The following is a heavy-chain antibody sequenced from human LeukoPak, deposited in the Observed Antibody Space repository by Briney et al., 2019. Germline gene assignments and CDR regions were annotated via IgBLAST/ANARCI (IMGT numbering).Heavy chain of an antibody. CDR2: ISSSGSML. V-gene: IGHV3-11*01. CDR1: GFTFSDYY. D-gene: IGHD2-21*01. CDR3: AKDQVISGSEASDI. J-gene: IGHJ3*02. Sequence: GGSLRLSCTVSGFTFSDYYMSWVRQAPGKGLEWVSYISSSGSMLHYADSVEGRFTISRDNAKNSLYLQMSSLRVEDTAVYYCAKDQVISGSEASDIWGQGTMVTVSS.